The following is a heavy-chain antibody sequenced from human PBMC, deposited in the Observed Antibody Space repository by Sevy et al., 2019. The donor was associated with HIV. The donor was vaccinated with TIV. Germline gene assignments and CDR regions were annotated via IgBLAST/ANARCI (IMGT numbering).Heavy chain of an antibody. CDR3: ARSGITMVRGVIDY. V-gene: IGHV4-31*03. Sequence: SETLFLTCTVSGGSISSGGYYWSWIRQHPGKGLEWIGYIYYSGSTYYNPSLKSRVTISVDTSKNQFSLKLSSVTAADTAVYYCARSGITMVRGVIDYWGQGTLVTVSS. CDR2: IYYSGST. CDR1: GGSISSGGYY. J-gene: IGHJ4*02. D-gene: IGHD3-10*01.